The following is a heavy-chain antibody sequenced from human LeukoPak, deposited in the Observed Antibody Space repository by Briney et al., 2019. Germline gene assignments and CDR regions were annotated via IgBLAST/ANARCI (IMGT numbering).Heavy chain of an antibody. CDR2: IYHSGST. CDR1: GFTFNTHGT. CDR3: ARDGIAFDI. Sequence: GSLRLSCTASGFTFNTHGTSWVRQAPGKGLEWIGEIYHSGSTNYNPSLKSRVTISVDTSKNQFSLKLSSVTAADTAVYYCARDGIAFDIWGQGTMVTVSS. J-gene: IGHJ3*02. V-gene: IGHV4-4*02.